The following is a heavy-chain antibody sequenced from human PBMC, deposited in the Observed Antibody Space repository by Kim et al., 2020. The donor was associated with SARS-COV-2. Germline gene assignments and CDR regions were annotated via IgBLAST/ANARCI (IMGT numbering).Heavy chain of an antibody. V-gene: IGHV3-30-3*01. CDR2: ISYDGSNK. J-gene: IGHJ4*02. D-gene: IGHD3-22*01. CDR1: GFTFSSYA. CDR3: ARADSSGYRYYFDY. Sequence: GGSLRLSCAASGFTFSSYAMHWVRQAPGKGLEWVAVISYDGSNKYYADSVKGRFTISRDNSKNTLYLQMNSLRAEDTAVYYCARADSSGYRYYFDYWGQGTLVTVSS.